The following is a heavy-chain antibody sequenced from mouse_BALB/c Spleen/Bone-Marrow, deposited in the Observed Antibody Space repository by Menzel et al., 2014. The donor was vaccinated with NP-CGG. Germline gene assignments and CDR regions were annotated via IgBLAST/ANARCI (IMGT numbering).Heavy chain of an antibody. CDR2: IYPGDGDT. V-gene: IGHV1-80*01. J-gene: IGHJ4*01. CDR1: GYAFSSYW. CDR3: ARNSGAMDY. Sequence: QVHVKQSGAELVRPGSSVKISCKASGYAFSSYWMNWVMQRPGQGLEWIGQIYPGDGDTNYNGKFKGKATLTADKSSSTAYMQLSSLTSEDSAVYFCARNSGAMDYWGQGTSVTVSS. D-gene: IGHD3-1*01.